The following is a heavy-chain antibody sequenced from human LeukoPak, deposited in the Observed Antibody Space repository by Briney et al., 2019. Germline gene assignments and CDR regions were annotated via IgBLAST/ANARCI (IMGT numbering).Heavy chain of an antibody. Sequence: PGGSLRLSCAVSGFTVSGNYMSWIRQAPGKGLEWVANIKQDGSEKYYVDSVKGRFTISRDNAKNSLYLQMNSLRAEDTAVYYCASWDSSSWYEQGFDYWGQGTLVTVSS. CDR1: GFTVSGNY. J-gene: IGHJ4*02. CDR3: ASWDSSSWYEQGFDY. V-gene: IGHV3-7*01. CDR2: IKQDGSEK. D-gene: IGHD6-13*01.